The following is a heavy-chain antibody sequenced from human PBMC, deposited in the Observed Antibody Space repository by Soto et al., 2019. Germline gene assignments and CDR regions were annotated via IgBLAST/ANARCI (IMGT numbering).Heavy chain of an antibody. CDR1: GGSISSGGYS. J-gene: IGHJ3*02. CDR3: ARLIVLVPAAPSYDAFDI. D-gene: IGHD2-2*01. V-gene: IGHV4-30-2*01. CDR2: IYHSGST. Sequence: SETLSLTCAVSGGSISSGGYSWSWIRQPPEKGLEWIGYIYHSGSTYYNPSLKSRVTISVDRSKNQFSLKLSSVTAADTAVYYCARLIVLVPAAPSYDAFDIWGQGTMVTVSS.